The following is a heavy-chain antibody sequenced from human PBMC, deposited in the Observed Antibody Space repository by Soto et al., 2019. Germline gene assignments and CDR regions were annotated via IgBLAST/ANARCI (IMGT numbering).Heavy chain of an antibody. J-gene: IGHJ6*02. D-gene: IGHD3-3*01. CDR1: GFTVSSNY. Sequence: GGSLRLSCAASGFTVSSNYMSWVRQAPGKGLEWVSVINSGGSTYYADSVKGRFTISRDNSKNTLYLQMNSLRAEDTAVYYCAREHDFWSGYGMDVWGQGTTVTVSS. V-gene: IGHV3-53*01. CDR2: INSGGST. CDR3: AREHDFWSGYGMDV.